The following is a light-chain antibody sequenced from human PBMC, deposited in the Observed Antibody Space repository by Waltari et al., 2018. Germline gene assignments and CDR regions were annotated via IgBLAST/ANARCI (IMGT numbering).Light chain of an antibody. V-gene: IGKV1-9*01. CDR1: QGISSY. Sequence: DIQLTQSPSFLSASVGARVPITCRASQGISSYLAWYQQNPGKAPKLLIYAASTLQSGVPSRFSGSGSGTEFTLTISSLQPEDFATYYCQQLNSYPPLTFGGGTKVEIK. CDR3: QQLNSYPPLT. J-gene: IGKJ4*01. CDR2: AAS.